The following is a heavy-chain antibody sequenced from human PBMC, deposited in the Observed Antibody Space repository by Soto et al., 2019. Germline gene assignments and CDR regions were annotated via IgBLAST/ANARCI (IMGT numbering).Heavy chain of an antibody. CDR1: GFTFSSHW. J-gene: IGHJ3*02. CDR2: IKQDGWEK. Sequence: EVQLVESGGGLVQPGGSLRLSCAASGFTFSSHWMNWVRQAPGKGLEWVANIKQDGWEKYYVDSVKGRFTTSRENAKNSLYLQMNSLRAEDTAVYYCARDGLAVAGDDAFDIWGQGTMVAVSS. V-gene: IGHV3-7*01. CDR3: ARDGLAVAGDDAFDI. D-gene: IGHD6-19*01.